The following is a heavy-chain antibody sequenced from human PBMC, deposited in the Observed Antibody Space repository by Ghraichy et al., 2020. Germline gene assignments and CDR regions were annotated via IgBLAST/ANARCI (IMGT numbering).Heavy chain of an antibody. D-gene: IGHD1-1*01. CDR2: INSSISSSSPTT. V-gene: IGHV3-48*02. J-gene: IGHJ4*02. CDR3: ARDYDWALDY. Sequence: GGSLRLSCAASGFTFSTYSMNWVRQAPGKGLEWISYINSSISSSSPTTYYADSVKGRFTISRDNAKNSLYLQMNSLRDEDTAVYYCARDYDWALDYWGQGTLVTVSS. CDR1: GFTFSTYS.